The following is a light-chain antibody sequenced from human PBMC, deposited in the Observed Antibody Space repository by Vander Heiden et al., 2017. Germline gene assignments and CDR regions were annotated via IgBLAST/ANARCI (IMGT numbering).Light chain of an antibody. Sequence: SRVLTQPPSASWSPGHPHRITCSGDTLASQSVYWQQQKPGKAPIVVIYNDNVRPSGIPERFSGSSSGTIVTLTIRGVQAEDEADYYCQSVDSGGTYPWVFGGGTKLTVL. J-gene: IGLJ3*02. CDR1: TLASQS. CDR2: NDN. CDR3: QSVDSGGTYPWV. V-gene: IGLV3-25*03.